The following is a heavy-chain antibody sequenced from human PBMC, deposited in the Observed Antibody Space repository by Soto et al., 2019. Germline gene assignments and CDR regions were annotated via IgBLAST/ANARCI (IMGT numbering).Heavy chain of an antibody. D-gene: IGHD4-17*01. V-gene: IGHV5-10-1*03. CDR1: GYSFTSYW. CDR2: IDPSDSYT. Sequence: DVQLVQSGAEVKKPGESLRISCKGSGYSFTSYWISWVRQMPGKGMEWMGRIDPSDSYTNYSPSFQGHVTISADKSISTAYLQWSSLKASDTAMYYCARLRDMTTVTTGLFPWGQGTLVTVSS. CDR3: ARLRDMTTVTTGLFP. J-gene: IGHJ5*02.